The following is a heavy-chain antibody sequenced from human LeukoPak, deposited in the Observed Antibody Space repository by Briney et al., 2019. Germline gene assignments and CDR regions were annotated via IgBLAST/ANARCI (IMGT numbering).Heavy chain of an antibody. J-gene: IGHJ4*02. CDR2: VYHSGTT. Sequence: SETLSLTCTVSGYSISSDYYWGWIRQPPGKGREWIGSVYHSGTTYHNPSLKSRVTMSVDTSKNQFSLKLSSVTAADTAVYYCARGSGSYYRGFDYWGQGTLVTVSS. CDR3: ARGSGSYYRGFDY. D-gene: IGHD1-26*01. V-gene: IGHV4-38-2*02. CDR1: GYSISSDYY.